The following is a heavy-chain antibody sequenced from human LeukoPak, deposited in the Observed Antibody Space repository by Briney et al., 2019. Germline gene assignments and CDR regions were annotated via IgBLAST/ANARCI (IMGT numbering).Heavy chain of an antibody. CDR3: ARDDCSSTSCYSAFDI. J-gene: IGHJ3*02. CDR2: ISFDGNNK. Sequence: GGSLRLSCAASGFTFFTYAIHWVRQAPGKGLEWAAVISFDGNNKYYADSVKGRFTISRDNSKNTLYLQMNSLRTEDTAVYYCARDDCSSTSCYSAFDIWGQGTMVTVSS. D-gene: IGHD2-2*01. V-gene: IGHV3-30-3*01. CDR1: GFTFFTYA.